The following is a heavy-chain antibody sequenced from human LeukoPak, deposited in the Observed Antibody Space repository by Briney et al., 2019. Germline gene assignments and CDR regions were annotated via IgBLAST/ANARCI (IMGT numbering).Heavy chain of an antibody. V-gene: IGHV3-30*02. Sequence: GGSLRLSCAASGFTFSSYGMHWVRQAPGKGLEWVAFIRYDGSNKYYADSVKGRFTISRDHAKNSLYLQMNSLRAEDTAVYYCARYSSGALVYWGQGTLVTVSS. D-gene: IGHD5-18*01. CDR3: ARYSSGALVY. CDR1: GFTFSSYG. CDR2: IRYDGSNK. J-gene: IGHJ4*02.